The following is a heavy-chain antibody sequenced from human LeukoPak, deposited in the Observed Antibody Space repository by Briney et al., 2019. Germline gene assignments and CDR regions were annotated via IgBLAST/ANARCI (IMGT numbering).Heavy chain of an antibody. V-gene: IGHV3-23*01. D-gene: IGHD5-18*01. CDR2: ITASGDNT. Sequence: GGSLRLSCAASGFTFSSYAIGWVRQAPGKGLEWVSAITASGDNTYHADSVKGRFTISRDNSKNTLYLQMNSLRAEDTAVYYCAKGNGYTYGRYYFDYWGQGTLVTVSS. J-gene: IGHJ4*02. CDR1: GFTFSSYA. CDR3: AKGNGYTYGRYYFDY.